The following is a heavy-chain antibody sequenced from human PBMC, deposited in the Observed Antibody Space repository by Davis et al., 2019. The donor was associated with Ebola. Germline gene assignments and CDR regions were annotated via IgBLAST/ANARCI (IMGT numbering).Heavy chain of an antibody. CDR1: GFTFSSYA. CDR3: ARDTNTDSTGGDY. V-gene: IGHV3-23*01. J-gene: IGHJ4*02. D-gene: IGHD5-18*01. Sequence: GGSLRLSCAASGFTFSSYAMSWVRQAPGKGLEWVSAISGSGGSTYYADSVRGRFTISRDYSKNTVYLQMNSLRAEDTAVYYCARDTNTDSTGGDYRGQGTLVTVSS. CDR2: ISGSGGST.